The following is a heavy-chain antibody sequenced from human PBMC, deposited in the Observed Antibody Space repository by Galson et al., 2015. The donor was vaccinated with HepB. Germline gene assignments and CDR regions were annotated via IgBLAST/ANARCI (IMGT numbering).Heavy chain of an antibody. CDR3: ARDGYDYVWGSYRYYYYYGMDV. CDR1: GDSVSSNSAA. V-gene: IGHV6-1*01. D-gene: IGHD3-16*02. Sequence: CAISGDSVSSNSAAWNWIRQSPSRGLEWLGRTYYRSKWYNDYAVSVKSRITINPDTSKNQFSLQLNSVTPEDTAVYYCARDGYDYVWGSYRYYYYYGMDVWGQGTTVTVSS. J-gene: IGHJ6*02. CDR2: TYYRSKWYN.